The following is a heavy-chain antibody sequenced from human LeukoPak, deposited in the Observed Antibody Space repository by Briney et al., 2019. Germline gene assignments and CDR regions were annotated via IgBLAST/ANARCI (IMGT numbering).Heavy chain of an antibody. Sequence: PSETLSLTCTVSGGSISSYYWSWIRQPPGKGLEWIGYIYYSGSTNYNPSLKSRVTISVDTSKNQFSLKLSSVTAADTAVYYCARGREQLGYYFDYWGQGTLVTVSS. CDR1: GGSISSYY. V-gene: IGHV4-59*01. D-gene: IGHD6-13*01. CDR2: IYYSGST. CDR3: ARGREQLGYYFDY. J-gene: IGHJ4*02.